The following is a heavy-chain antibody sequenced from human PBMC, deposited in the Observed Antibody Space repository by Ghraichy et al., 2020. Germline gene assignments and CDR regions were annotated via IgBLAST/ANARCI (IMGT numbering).Heavy chain of an antibody. D-gene: IGHD3-10*01. CDR2: ISYDGSNK. V-gene: IGHV3-30*18. CDR1: GFTFSSYG. CDR3: AKGVWFGEPMGWFDP. Sequence: GGSLRLSCAASGFTFSSYGMHWVRQAPGKGLEWVAVISYDGSNKYYADSVKGRFTISRDNSKNTLYLQMNSLRAEDTAVYYCAKGVWFGEPMGWFDPWDQGTLVTVSS. J-gene: IGHJ5*02.